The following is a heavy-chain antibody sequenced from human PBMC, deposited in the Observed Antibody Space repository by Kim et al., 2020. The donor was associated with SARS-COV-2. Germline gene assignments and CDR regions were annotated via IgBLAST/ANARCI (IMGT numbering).Heavy chain of an antibody. D-gene: IGHD3-10*01. V-gene: IGHV5-10-1*01. CDR2: IDPSDSYT. CDR1: GYSFTSYW. Sequence: GESLKISCKGSGYSFTSYWISWVRQMPGKGLEWMGRIDPSDSYTNYSPSFQGHVTISADKSISTAYLQWSSLKASDTAMYYWARLGMVRGVIIYYYGMDVWGQGTRVTVSS. CDR3: ARLGMVRGVIIYYYGMDV. J-gene: IGHJ6*02.